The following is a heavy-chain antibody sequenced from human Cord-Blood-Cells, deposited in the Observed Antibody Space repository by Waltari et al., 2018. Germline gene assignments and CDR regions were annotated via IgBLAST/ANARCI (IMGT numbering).Heavy chain of an antibody. V-gene: IGHV1-8*01. CDR2: LNTKSGNT. Sequence: QVQLVQSGAEVKKPGASVTVSCKASGYSFTSYELSRGRQASGQGLEWIGWLNTKSGNTGYAQKFQGRVTRTRNTSISTAYMGLSSLRSEDTAVYYWARGANYGSGSYYNVPGYWGQGTLVTVSS. CDR1: GYSFTSYE. J-gene: IGHJ4*02. D-gene: IGHD3-10*01. CDR3: ARGANYGSGSYYNVPGY.